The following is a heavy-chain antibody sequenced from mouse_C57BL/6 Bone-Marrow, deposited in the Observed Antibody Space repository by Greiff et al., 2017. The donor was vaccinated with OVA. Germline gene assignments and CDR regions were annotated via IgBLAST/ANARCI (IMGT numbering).Heavy chain of an antibody. CDR2: IWRGGST. CDR3: AKHPPFYSLRAY. CDR1: GFSLTSYG. V-gene: IGHV2-5*01. Sequence: VKVVESGPGLVQPSQSLSITCTVSGFSLTSYGVHWVRQSPGKGLEWLGVIWRGGSTDYNAAFMSRLSITKDNSKSQVFFKMNSLQADDTAIYYCAKHPPFYSLRAYWGQGTLVTVSA. J-gene: IGHJ3*01. D-gene: IGHD1-1*01.